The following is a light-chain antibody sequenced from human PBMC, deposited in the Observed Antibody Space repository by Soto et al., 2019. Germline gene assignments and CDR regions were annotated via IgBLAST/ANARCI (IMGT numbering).Light chain of an antibody. CDR2: EVS. J-gene: IGLJ2*01. V-gene: IGLV2-14*01. CDR3: NSYTSSSTYVV. CDR1: SSDVGGYTY. Sequence: QSALTQPASVSGSPGQSSTISCTGTSSDVGGYTYVSWYQQHPGKAPKLMIYEVSNRPSGVSNRFSGSKSGNTASLTISGLQAEDEADYYCNSYTSSSTYVVFGGGTKLTVL.